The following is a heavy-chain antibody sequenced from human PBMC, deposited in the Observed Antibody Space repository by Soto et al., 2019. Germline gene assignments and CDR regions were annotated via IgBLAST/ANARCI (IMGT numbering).Heavy chain of an antibody. V-gene: IGHV3-23*01. J-gene: IGHJ6*02. CDR2: ISGSGGST. D-gene: IGHD2-2*03. Sequence: GGSLRLSCAASGFTFSSYAMSWVRQAPGKGLEWVSAISGSGGSTYYADSVKGRFNISRDNSKNTLYLQMNSLRAEDTAVYYCATDGYCSSTSCPLNYYYYYGMDVWGQGTTVTVSS. CDR3: ATDGYCSSTSCPLNYYYYYGMDV. CDR1: GFTFSSYA.